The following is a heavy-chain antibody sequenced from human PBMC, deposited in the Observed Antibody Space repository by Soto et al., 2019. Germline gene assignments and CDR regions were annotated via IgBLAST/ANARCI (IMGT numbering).Heavy chain of an antibody. Sequence: GSLGISFSASGFTVRSNYMIWVRQAPGNGLEWVSVIYSGGSTYYADSVKGRFTISRDNSKNTLYLQMNSLRAEDTAVYYCARDGFGSESYYYYYGMDVWGQGTTVTVSS. CDR2: IYSGGST. J-gene: IGHJ6*02. D-gene: IGHD3-16*01. V-gene: IGHV3-53*01. CDR3: ARDGFGSESYYYYYGMDV. CDR1: GFTVRSNY.